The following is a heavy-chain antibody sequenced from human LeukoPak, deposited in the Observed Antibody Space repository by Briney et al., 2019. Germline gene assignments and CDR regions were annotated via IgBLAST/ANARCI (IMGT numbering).Heavy chain of an antibody. Sequence: SETLALTCTVSGGSISGYYWSWMRQPPGKGLKWIGYIYCSGSTNYNPSLKSRVTISVDTSKNQFSLKLSSVTAADTAVYYCARCGSGSYYYYYYMDVWGKGTTVTISS. CDR1: GGSISGYY. V-gene: IGHV4-59*01. J-gene: IGHJ6*03. CDR2: IYCSGST. D-gene: IGHD3-10*01. CDR3: ARCGSGSYYYYYYMDV.